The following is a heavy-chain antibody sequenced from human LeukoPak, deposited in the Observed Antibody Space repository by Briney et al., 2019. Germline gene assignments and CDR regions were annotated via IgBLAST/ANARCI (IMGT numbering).Heavy chain of an antibody. CDR2: VSGNGVYT. J-gene: IGHJ4*02. Sequence: GGSLRLSCVASGFTFSSFAMSWVRQAPGKGLQWVSTVSGNGVYTYYPDSVKGRFTISRDRSSNTVFLQVNSLSAEDTAVYYCARIGSSGFFDYWGQGTLVTVSS. CDR3: ARIGSSGFFDY. V-gene: IGHV3-23*01. CDR1: GFTFSSFA. D-gene: IGHD6-19*01.